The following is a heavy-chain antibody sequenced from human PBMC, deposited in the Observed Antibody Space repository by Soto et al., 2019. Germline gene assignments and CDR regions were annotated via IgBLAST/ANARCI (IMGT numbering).Heavy chain of an antibody. CDR3: ARDQRSILEWLSHFDF. J-gene: IGHJ4*02. CDR2: IKQDGSEK. D-gene: IGHD3-3*01. Sequence: GGSLRLSCAASGFTFSNYWMSWVRQAPGKGLEWVANIKQDGSEKYYVDSVKGRFTISRDNAKNSLYLQMSSLRAEDTAVYYCARDQRSILEWLSHFDFWGLGTLVTVSS. V-gene: IGHV3-7*01. CDR1: GFTFSNYW.